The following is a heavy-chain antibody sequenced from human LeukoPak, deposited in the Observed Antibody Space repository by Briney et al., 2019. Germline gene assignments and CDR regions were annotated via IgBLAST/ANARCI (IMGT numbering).Heavy chain of an antibody. Sequence: ASVKVSCKASGYTFTGYYMHWVRQAPGQGLEWMGWINPNSGGTNYAQKFQGGVTMTRDTSISTAYMELSRLRSDDTAVYHCARVGRTMIVVVGSAFDIWGQGTMVTVSS. CDR3: ARVGRTMIVVVGSAFDI. V-gene: IGHV1-2*02. D-gene: IGHD3-22*01. CDR1: GYTFTGYY. J-gene: IGHJ3*02. CDR2: INPNSGGT.